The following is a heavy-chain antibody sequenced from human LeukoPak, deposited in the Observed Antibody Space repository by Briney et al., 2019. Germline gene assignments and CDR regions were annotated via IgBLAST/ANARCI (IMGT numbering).Heavy chain of an antibody. V-gene: IGHV5-51*01. CDR3: ARARVVAAIPTSFDY. CDR1: GYRFTSYW. CDR2: IYPGDSDT. J-gene: IGHJ4*02. Sequence: GESLKISCKGSGYRFTSYWIGWVRQMPGKGLEWMGIIYPGDSDTRYSPSFQGQVTISADKSISTAYLQWSSLKASDTAMYYCARARVVAAIPTSFDYWGQGTLVTVSS. D-gene: IGHD2-15*01.